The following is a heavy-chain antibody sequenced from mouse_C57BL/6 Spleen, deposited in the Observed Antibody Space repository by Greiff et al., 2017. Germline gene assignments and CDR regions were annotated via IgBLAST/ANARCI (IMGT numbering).Heavy chain of an antibody. V-gene: IGHV5-15*04. CDR2: ISNLAYSI. CDR3: ARVHYGSSYGYFGV. J-gene: IGHJ1*03. D-gene: IGHD1-1*01. CDR1: GFTFSDYG. Sequence: EVKLVESGGGLVQPGGSLKLSCAASGFTFSDYGMAWVRQAPRKGPEWVAFISNLAYSIYYADTVTGRFTISRENATNTLYLEMSSLRSEDTAMYCCARVHYGSSYGYFGVWGTGTTVTVSS.